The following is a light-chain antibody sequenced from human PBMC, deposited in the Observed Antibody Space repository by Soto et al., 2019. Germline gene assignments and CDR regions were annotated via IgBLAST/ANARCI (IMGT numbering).Light chain of an antibody. CDR1: QSVSSN. J-gene: IGKJ4*01. Sequence: EIVMTQSPTILSVSPGERATLSCRASQSVSSNLAWYQQKPGQAPRLLIYGASSRASAVPDRFSGSGSGADFTLTISRLEPEDFAVYYCQQYDSWPLTFGGGTKV. V-gene: IGKV3D-15*01. CDR3: QQYDSWPLT. CDR2: GAS.